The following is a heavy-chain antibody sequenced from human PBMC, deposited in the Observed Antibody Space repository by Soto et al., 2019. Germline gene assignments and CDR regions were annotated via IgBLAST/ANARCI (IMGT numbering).Heavy chain of an antibody. J-gene: IGHJ6*02. CDR1: GGSISSYY. CDR3: ARISHYKYYYYGMDV. D-gene: IGHD4-4*01. Sequence: ETLSLTCTVSGGSISSYYWSWIRQPPGKGLEWIGYIYYSGSTNYNPSLKSRVTISVDTSKNQFSLKLSSVTAADTAVYYCARISHYKYYYYGMDVWGQGTTVTVSS. CDR2: IYYSGST. V-gene: IGHV4-59*01.